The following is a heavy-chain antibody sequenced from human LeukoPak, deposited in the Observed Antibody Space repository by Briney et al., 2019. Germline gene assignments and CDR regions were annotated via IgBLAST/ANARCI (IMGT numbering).Heavy chain of an antibody. CDR1: GFTLSSYA. CDR2: ISGSGGST. V-gene: IGHV3-23*01. CDR3: AKDQFYWLLYLFDY. J-gene: IGHJ4*02. D-gene: IGHD3/OR15-3a*01. Sequence: PGGSLRLSCAASGFTLSSYAMSWIRQDPEKGLEWVSAISGSGGSTYYADSVKGRFTISRDNSKNTLCLQMNSLRAEDTAVYYCAKDQFYWLLYLFDYWGQGTLVTVSS.